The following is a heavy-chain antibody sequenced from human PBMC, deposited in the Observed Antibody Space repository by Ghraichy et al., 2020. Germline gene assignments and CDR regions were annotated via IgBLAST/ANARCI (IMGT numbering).Heavy chain of an antibody. J-gene: IGHJ1*01. CDR2: IFISGDT. CDR3: AGENVEVAVHDF. CDR1: GGSIGPFF. D-gene: IGHD6-19*01. Sequence: SETLSLTCSVSGGSIGPFFWTWIRQSAGKRLEWIGRIFISGDTNYNPSLGGRVTMSLDTSKNQIHLKLTSRTAADTAIYYCAGENVEVAVHDFWGQGTPVTVSS. V-gene: IGHV4-4*07.